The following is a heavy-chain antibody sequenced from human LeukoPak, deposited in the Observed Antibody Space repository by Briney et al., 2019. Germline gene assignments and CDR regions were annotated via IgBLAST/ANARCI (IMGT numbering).Heavy chain of an antibody. V-gene: IGHV4-39*01. D-gene: IGHD6-6*01. Sequence: PSETLSLTCSVSGGSISTNDYYWDWIRQPPGMGLEYIGSICYSGSTYYNPSLKSRVTISVDTSKNQFSLRLSSVTAADTAVYYCARHRGSSSLFDFWGQGTLVTVSS. J-gene: IGHJ4*02. CDR3: ARHRGSSSLFDF. CDR2: ICYSGST. CDR1: GGSISTNDYY.